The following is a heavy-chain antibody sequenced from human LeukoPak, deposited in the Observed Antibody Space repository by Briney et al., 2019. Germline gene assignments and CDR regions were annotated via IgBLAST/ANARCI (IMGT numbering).Heavy chain of an antibody. CDR3: ARVVSGSYLD. Sequence: ASVTVSCKASGYTFTSYGISWVRQAPGEGLEWMGWINTYNGNTNYAQKLQGRVTMTTDTSTSTAYMELRSLRSDDTAVYYCARVVSGSYLDWGQGTLVTVSS. J-gene: IGHJ4*02. D-gene: IGHD1-26*01. V-gene: IGHV1-18*01. CDR1: GYTFTSYG. CDR2: INTYNGNT.